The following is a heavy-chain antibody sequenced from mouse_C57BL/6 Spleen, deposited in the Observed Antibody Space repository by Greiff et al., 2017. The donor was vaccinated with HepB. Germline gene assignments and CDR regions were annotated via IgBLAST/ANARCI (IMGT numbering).Heavy chain of an antibody. V-gene: IGHV1-55*01. J-gene: IGHJ4*01. Sequence: QVQLQQPGAELVKPGASVKMSCKASGYTFTSYWITWVKQRPGQGLEWIGDIYPGSGSTNYNEKFKSKATLTVDTSSSTAYMQLSSLTSEDSAVYYCARGGITTGVAPYAMDYWGQGTSVTVSS. D-gene: IGHD1-1*01. CDR1: GYTFTSYW. CDR2: IYPGSGST. CDR3: ARGGITTGVAPYAMDY.